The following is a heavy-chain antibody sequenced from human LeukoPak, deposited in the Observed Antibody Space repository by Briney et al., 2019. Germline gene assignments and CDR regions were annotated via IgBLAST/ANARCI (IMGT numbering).Heavy chain of an antibody. J-gene: IGHJ4*02. Sequence: GGSLRLSCAASGFTFSSYEMNWVRQAPGKGLEWVSYISSSGITIYYADSVKGRFTISRDNAKNSLYLQMNSLRAEDTAVYYCARGRGSYFRYFDYWGQGTLVTVSS. CDR2: ISSSGITI. V-gene: IGHV3-48*03. D-gene: IGHD1-26*01. CDR3: ARGRGSYFRYFDY. CDR1: GFTFSSYE.